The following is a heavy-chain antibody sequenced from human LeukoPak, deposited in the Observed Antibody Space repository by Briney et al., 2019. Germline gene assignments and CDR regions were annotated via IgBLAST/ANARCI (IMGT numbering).Heavy chain of an antibody. CDR1: GGSISSYY. V-gene: IGHV4-59*01. J-gene: IGHJ4*02. CDR2: IYYSGST. CDR3: AKDSHPGG. Sequence: SETLSLTCTVSGGSISSYYWSWIRQPPGKGLEWIGYIYYSGSTNYNPSLKSRVTISVDTSKNQFSLKLSSVTAADTAVYYCAKDSHPGGWGQGTLVTVSS. D-gene: IGHD1-14*01.